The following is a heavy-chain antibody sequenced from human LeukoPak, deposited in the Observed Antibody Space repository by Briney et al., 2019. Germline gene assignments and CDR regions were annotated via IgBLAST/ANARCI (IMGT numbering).Heavy chain of an antibody. V-gene: IGHV4-59*01. D-gene: IGHD3-3*01. CDR2: IYYSGST. J-gene: IGHJ6*03. CDR3: ARVGFWSGYYTGSFYYYYMDV. CDR1: GGSISSYY. Sequence: SSETLSLTCTVSGGSISSYYWSWIRQPPGKGLEWIGYIYYSGSTNYNPSLKSRVTISVDTSKNQFPLKLSSVTAADTAVYYCARVGFWSGYYTGSFYYYYMDVWGEGTTVTVSS.